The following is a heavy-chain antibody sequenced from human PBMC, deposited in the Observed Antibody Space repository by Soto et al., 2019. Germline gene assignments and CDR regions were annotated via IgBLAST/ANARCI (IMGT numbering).Heavy chain of an antibody. D-gene: IGHD3-10*01. Sequence: GSLRLSREASGLTFDDYSVTWVRQAPGKGLEWIAYSSSTGAVIYYADSVQGRFTISRDNPKNSLHLQMDSLRPEDTAVYYCARIGEFYGTGSYGNSDVFDIWGQGTLVTV. V-gene: IGHV3-11*01. CDR2: SSSTGAVI. CDR1: GLTFDDYS. J-gene: IGHJ3*02. CDR3: ARIGEFYGTGSYGNSDVFDI.